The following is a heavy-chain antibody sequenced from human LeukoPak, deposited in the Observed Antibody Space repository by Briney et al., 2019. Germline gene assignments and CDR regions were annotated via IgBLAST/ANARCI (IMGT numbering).Heavy chain of an antibody. D-gene: IGHD4-17*01. CDR2: IYSGGST. CDR3: ARVPTVTTPRGAFDI. CDR1: GFTVSNNY. J-gene: IGHJ3*02. Sequence: GGSLRLSCAASGFTVSNNYMSWVRQAPGKGLEWVSVIYSGGSTYYADSVKGRFTISRDNSKNTLYLQMNSLRAEDTAVYYCARVPTVTTPRGAFDIWGQGTMVTVSS. V-gene: IGHV3-53*01.